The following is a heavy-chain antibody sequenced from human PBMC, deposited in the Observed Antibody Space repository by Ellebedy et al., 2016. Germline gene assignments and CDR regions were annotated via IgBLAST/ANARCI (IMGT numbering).Heavy chain of an antibody. D-gene: IGHD3-10*01. Sequence: SETLSLTCTVSGGSISSSSYYWGWIRQSPGKGLEWIASIYYSGTTYYNPSLKSRVTISVDTPKNQFSLKLSSVTAADTAVYYCARLGRTVSGVSSYYYYMDVWGKGTTVTVSS. J-gene: IGHJ6*03. CDR1: GGSISSSSYY. CDR2: IYYSGTT. CDR3: ARLGRTVSGVSSYYYYMDV. V-gene: IGHV4-39*07.